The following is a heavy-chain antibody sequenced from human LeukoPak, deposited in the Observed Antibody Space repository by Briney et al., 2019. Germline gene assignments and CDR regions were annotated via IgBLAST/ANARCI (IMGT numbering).Heavy chain of an antibody. Sequence: PSETLSLTCTVSGGSISSSSYYWGWIRQPPGKGLEWIGSMYYSGSTYYNPSLKSRVTISVDTSKNQFSLKLSSVTAADTAVYYCARLYCSSTSCLRNWFDPWGQGTLVTVSS. CDR3: ARLYCSSTSCLRNWFDP. V-gene: IGHV4-39*07. D-gene: IGHD2-2*01. J-gene: IGHJ5*02. CDR2: MYYSGST. CDR1: GGSISSSSYY.